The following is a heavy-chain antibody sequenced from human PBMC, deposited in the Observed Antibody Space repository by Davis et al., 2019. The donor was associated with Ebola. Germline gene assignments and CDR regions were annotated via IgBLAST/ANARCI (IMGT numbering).Heavy chain of an antibody. CDR3: AREMATTNDAFDI. D-gene: IGHD5-24*01. Sequence: HTGGSLRLSCAASGFTFSSYGMHWVRQAPGKGLVWVSRINSDGSSTSYADSVKGRFTISRDNAKSTLYLQKNSLRVEDTAVYYCAREMATTNDAFDIWGQGTMVSVSS. V-gene: IGHV3-74*01. CDR2: INSDGSST. CDR1: GFTFSSYG. J-gene: IGHJ3*02.